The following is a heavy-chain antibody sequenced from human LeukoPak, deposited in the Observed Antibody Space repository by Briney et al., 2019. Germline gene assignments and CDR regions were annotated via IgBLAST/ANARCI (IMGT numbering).Heavy chain of an antibody. CDR3: ATVDSYGGYYFDY. CDR2: FDPEDGET. Sequence: ASMKVSCKVSGYTLTELSMHWVRQAPGKGLEWMGGFDPEDGETIYAQKFQGRVTMTEDTSTDTAYMELSSLRSEDTAVYYCATVDSYGGYYFDYWGQGTLVTVSS. V-gene: IGHV1-24*01. D-gene: IGHD5-18*01. J-gene: IGHJ4*02. CDR1: GYTLTELS.